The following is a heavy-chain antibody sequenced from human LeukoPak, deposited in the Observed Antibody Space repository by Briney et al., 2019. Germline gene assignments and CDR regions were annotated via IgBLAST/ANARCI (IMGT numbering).Heavy chain of an antibody. Sequence: SQTLSLACAISGDSVSSNSAAWNWIRQSPSRGLEWLGRTYYRSKWYNDYAVSVKSRITINPDTSKSQFSLQLNSVTPEDTAVYYCVRARTVRDPYYYYGIDVWGQGTTVTVSS. D-gene: IGHD1-1*01. V-gene: IGHV6-1*01. CDR1: GDSVSSNSAA. J-gene: IGHJ6*02. CDR2: TYYRSKWYN. CDR3: VRARTVRDPYYYYGIDV.